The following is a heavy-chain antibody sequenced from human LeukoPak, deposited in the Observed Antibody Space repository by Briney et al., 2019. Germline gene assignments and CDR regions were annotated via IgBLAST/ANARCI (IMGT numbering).Heavy chain of an antibody. CDR2: IYYSGST. J-gene: IGHJ4*02. CDR1: GGSISSSSYY. CDR3: ARRSLWFGESTFDY. D-gene: IGHD3-10*01. Sequence: SETLSLTCTVSGGSISSSSYYRGWIRQPPGKGLEWIGSIYYSGSTYYNPSLKSRVTISVDTSKNQFSLKLSSVTAADTAVYYCARRSLWFGESTFDYWGRGTLVTVSS. V-gene: IGHV4-39*07.